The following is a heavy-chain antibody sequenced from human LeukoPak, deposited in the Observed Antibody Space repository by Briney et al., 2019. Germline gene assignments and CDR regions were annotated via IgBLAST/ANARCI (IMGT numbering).Heavy chain of an antibody. Sequence: LRLSCAASGFTVSSNYMSWVRQPPGKGLEWIGYIYYSGSTYYNPSLKSRVTISVDTSKNQFSLKLSSVTAADTAVYYCARQFFSWFDPWGQGTLVTVSS. CDR2: IYYSGST. V-gene: IGHV4-30-4*08. CDR1: GFTVSSNY. J-gene: IGHJ5*02. CDR3: ARQFFSWFDP.